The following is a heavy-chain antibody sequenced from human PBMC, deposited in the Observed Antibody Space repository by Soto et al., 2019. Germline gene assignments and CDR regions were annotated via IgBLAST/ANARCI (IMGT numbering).Heavy chain of an antibody. CDR1: GFTFSSYG. CDR3: ARDLGIYYDSSGPCDY. V-gene: IGHV3-33*01. D-gene: IGHD3-22*01. CDR2: IWYDGSNK. Sequence: PGGSLRLSCAASGFTFSSYGMHWVRQTPGKGLEWVAVIWYDGSNKYYADSVKGRFTISRDNSKNTLYRQMNSLRAEDTAVYYCARDLGIYYDSSGPCDYWGQGTLVTVSS. J-gene: IGHJ4*02.